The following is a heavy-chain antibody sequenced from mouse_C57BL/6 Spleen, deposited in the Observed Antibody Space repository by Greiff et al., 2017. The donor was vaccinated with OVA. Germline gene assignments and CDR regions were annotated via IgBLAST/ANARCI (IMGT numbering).Heavy chain of an antibody. D-gene: IGHD2-1*01. V-gene: IGHV8-12*01. CDR3: ARRVDGNLYYYSMDY. CDR1: GFSLRTSGMG. Sequence: QVQLKQSGPGLLQSSQTLSLSCSFSGFSLRTSGMGVSWIRQPSGKGLEWLAHIYWDDAKRYNPSLKSRLTISKDTSRNQVFLKITSVDTADTATYYCARRVDGNLYYYSMDYWGQGTSVTVSS. J-gene: IGHJ4*01. CDR2: IYWDDAK.